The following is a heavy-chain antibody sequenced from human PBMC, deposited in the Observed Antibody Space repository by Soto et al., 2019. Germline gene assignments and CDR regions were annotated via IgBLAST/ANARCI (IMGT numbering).Heavy chain of an antibody. CDR3: AKGLTYYYDNSGYNYYYYGMDV. J-gene: IGHJ6*02. D-gene: IGHD3-22*01. CDR2: ISGSGGST. V-gene: IGHV3-23*01. Sequence: EVQLLESGGGSVQPGGSLRLSCAASGFTFSSYAMSWVRQAPGKGLEWVSAISGSGGSTYYADSVKGRFTISRDNSKNTLYLQMNSLRAEDTAVYYCAKGLTYYYDNSGYNYYYYGMDVWGQGTTVTVSS. CDR1: GFTFSSYA.